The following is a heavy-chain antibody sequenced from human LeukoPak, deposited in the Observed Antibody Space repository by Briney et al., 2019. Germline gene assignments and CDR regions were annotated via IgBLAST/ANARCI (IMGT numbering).Heavy chain of an antibody. Sequence: GGSLRLSCVDSGFSFGTYWMTWVRQPPGKGLEWVANIKFDGSEKYYAESVKGRFTISRDNAGNSLSLQMNSLRVEDTAVYYCARDVGLSGYDLNDYWGQGTLVTVSS. CDR1: GFSFGTYW. V-gene: IGHV3-7*01. CDR2: IKFDGSEK. J-gene: IGHJ4*02. CDR3: ARDVGLSGYDLNDY. D-gene: IGHD5-12*01.